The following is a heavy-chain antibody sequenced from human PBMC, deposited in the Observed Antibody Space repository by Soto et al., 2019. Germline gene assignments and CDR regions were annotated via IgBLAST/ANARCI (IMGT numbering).Heavy chain of an antibody. CDR3: ARDPLWFGEIGYFDY. J-gene: IGHJ4*02. CDR2: ISSGSDFI. CDR1: GFTFSSYA. V-gene: IGHV3-21*06. Sequence: EVPLVESGGGLVKPGGSLRLSCKASGFTFSSYAMNWVRQAPGKGLEWVSSISSGSDFIYYADSLKGRFTVSRDNAKNSVYLQMSGLRTEDTAIYYCARDPLWFGEIGYFDYWGQGILVTVSS. D-gene: IGHD3-10*01.